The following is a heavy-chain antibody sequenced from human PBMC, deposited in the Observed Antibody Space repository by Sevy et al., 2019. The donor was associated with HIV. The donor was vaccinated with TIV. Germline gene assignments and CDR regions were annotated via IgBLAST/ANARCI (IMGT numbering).Heavy chain of an antibody. D-gene: IGHD1-1*01. CDR1: GFTFRKYG. V-gene: IGHV3-33*01. J-gene: IGHJ4*02. CDR2: IWWGGGEK. CDR3: VRDPQINDIAESGIIH. Sequence: GGSLRLSCAASGFTFRKYGMHWVRQAPGKGLEWVAVIWWGGGEKYYADSVKGRFTISRDNSEDMMYLQMRSLRADDTAMYYCVRDPQINDIAESGIIHWGQGTLVTVSS.